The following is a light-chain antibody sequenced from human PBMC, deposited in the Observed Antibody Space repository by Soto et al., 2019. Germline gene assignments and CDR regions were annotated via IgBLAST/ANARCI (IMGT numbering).Light chain of an antibody. CDR1: QPIGTS. CDR3: LQGYNTFWT. J-gene: IGKJ1*01. Sequence: DIQMTQSPSSLSASVGDSVTVPCRASQPIGTSLHWYQQRAGKAPKVLISSASRLQSGVSSRFSGSGSGTHFTLTISSLRPEDSATYSCLQGYNTFWTFGQGTKVDIK. CDR2: SAS. V-gene: IGKV1-39*01.